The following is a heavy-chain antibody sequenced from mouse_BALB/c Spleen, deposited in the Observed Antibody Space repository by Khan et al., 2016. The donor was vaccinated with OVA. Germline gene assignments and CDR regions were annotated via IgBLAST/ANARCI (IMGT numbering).Heavy chain of an antibody. CDR3: TRDRIDY. CDR1: GYTFTTYW. V-gene: IGHV1-7*01. Sequence: LQESGAELAKPGASVKMSCKASGYTFTTYWMHWVKQRPGQGLEWIGYINPTSGYTDYNEKFKDRATLSAEKSSSTAYMQLSSLTSEDSAVYYCTRDRIDYWGQGTTLTVSS. CDR2: INPTSGYT. J-gene: IGHJ2*01.